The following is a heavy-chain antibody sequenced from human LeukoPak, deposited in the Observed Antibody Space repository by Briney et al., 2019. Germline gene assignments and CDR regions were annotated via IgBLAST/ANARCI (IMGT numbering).Heavy chain of an antibody. CDR1: GYTFTDYY. Sequence: ASVKVSCKASGYTFTDYYMHWVRQAPGQGLEWMGRINPNIGGTNFAQKFQGRVTMTRDTSINTAYMELSRLTPDDTAVYYCARDRGAGGWECGTYWGQGTLVTVS. V-gene: IGHV1-2*06. CDR2: INPNIGGT. J-gene: IGHJ4*02. CDR3: ARDRGAGGWECGTY. D-gene: IGHD1-26*01.